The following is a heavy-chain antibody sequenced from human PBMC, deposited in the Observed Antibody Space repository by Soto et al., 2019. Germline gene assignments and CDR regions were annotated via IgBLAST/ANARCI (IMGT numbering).Heavy chain of an antibody. Sequence: ASVKVSCKASGYTFTSYGISWVRQAPGQGREWMGWISAYNGNTNYAQKLQGRVTMTTDTSTSTAYMELRSLRSDDTAVYYCARGGAVAAAGTLLGYWGQGTLVTVSS. CDR1: GYTFTSYG. V-gene: IGHV1-18*04. J-gene: IGHJ4*02. D-gene: IGHD6-13*01. CDR2: ISAYNGNT. CDR3: ARGGAVAAAGTLLGY.